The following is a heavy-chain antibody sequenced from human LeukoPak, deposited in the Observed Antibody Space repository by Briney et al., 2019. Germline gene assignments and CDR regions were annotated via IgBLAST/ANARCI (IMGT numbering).Heavy chain of an antibody. D-gene: IGHD2-2*01. J-gene: IGHJ4*02. CDR1: GFTFSSYE. CDR3: ARREESSSTDPFDY. V-gene: IGHV3-48*03. CDR2: ISSSGSTI. Sequence: GGSLRLSCAASGFTFSSYEMNWVRQAPGKGLEWVSYISSSGSTIYYADSAKGRFTISRDNAKNSMYLQMKSLRAEDTAVYYCARREESSSTDPFDYSGEGSPVTLSS.